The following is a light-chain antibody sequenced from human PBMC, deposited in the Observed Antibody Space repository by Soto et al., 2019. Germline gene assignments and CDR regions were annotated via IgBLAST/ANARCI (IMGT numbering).Light chain of an antibody. CDR2: AVT. V-gene: IGLV2-14*01. J-gene: IGLJ2*01. Sequence: QSVLTQPASVSGSPGQSITISCTGTSSDIGGYNYVSWYQQHPGKAPKLMIYAVTDRPSGVSYRFSGSKSGNTASLTISGLQAEDEADYYCQTWGTGIFVFFAGGTKLTVL. CDR3: QTWGTGIFVF. CDR1: SSDIGGYNY.